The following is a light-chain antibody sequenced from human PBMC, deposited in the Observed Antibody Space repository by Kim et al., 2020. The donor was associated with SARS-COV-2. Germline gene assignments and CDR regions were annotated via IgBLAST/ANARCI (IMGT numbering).Light chain of an antibody. CDR2: DRD. CDR3: NSRDSRGYNVM. V-gene: IGLV3-19*01. CDR1: SLRRHY. Sequence: SSELTQDPAVSVALGQTVTITCQGVSLRRHYASWYQQKPGQAPILVIYDRDNRPSGIPDRFSGSSSGHTASLTITGAQAEDEADSYCNSRDSRGYNVMFG. J-gene: IGLJ3*02.